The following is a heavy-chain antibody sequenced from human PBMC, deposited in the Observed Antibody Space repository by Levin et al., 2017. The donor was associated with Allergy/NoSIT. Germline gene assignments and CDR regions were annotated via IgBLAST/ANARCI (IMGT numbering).Heavy chain of an antibody. CDR2: ISSSSSYI. Sequence: GGSLRLSCAASGFTFSSYSMNWVRQAPGKGLEWVSSISSSSSYIYYADSVKGRFTISRDNAKNSLYLQMNSLRAEDTAVYYCARDSSGWTTNWFDPWGQGTLVTVSS. CDR3: ARDSSGWTTNWFDP. D-gene: IGHD6-19*01. V-gene: IGHV3-21*01. J-gene: IGHJ5*02. CDR1: GFTFSSYS.